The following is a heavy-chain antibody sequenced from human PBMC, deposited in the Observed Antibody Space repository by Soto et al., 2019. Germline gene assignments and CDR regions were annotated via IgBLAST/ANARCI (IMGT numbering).Heavy chain of an antibody. J-gene: IGHJ4*02. D-gene: IGHD1-1*01. CDR2: ITSDGSST. CDR3: ARGGLERRLDY. Sequence: GGSLRLSCAASGFTFSSYWMHWVRQAPGKGLVWVSRITSDGSSTTYADSVKGRFTISRDNAKNTLYLQMNSLRAEDTAVYYCARGGLERRLDYWGQGTLVTVS. CDR1: GFTFSSYW. V-gene: IGHV3-74*03.